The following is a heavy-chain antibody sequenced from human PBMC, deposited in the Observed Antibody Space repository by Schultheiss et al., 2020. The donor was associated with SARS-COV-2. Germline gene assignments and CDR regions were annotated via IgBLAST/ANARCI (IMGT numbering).Heavy chain of an antibody. V-gene: IGHV4-34*01. Sequence: SETLSLTCAVYGGSFSGYYWSWIRQPPGKGLEWIGEINHSGSTNYNPSLKSRVTISVDTSKNQFSLKLSSVTAADTAVYYCARIIDYGDYDWGQGTLVTVAS. CDR2: INHSGST. J-gene: IGHJ4*02. D-gene: IGHD4-17*01. CDR3: ARIIDYGDYD. CDR1: GGSFSGYY.